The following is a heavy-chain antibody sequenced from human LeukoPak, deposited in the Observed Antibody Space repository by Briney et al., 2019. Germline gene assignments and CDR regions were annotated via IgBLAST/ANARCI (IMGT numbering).Heavy chain of an antibody. CDR3: ARTTVVIRNFDY. J-gene: IGHJ4*02. CDR1: GYSISSGYY. Sequence: EASETLSLTCAVSGYSISSGYYWGWIRQPPGKGLEWIGSIYHSGSTYYNPSLKSRVTISVDTSKNQFPLKLSSVTAADTAVYYCARTTVVIRNFDYWGQGTLVTVSS. CDR2: IYHSGST. D-gene: IGHD4-23*01. V-gene: IGHV4-38-2*01.